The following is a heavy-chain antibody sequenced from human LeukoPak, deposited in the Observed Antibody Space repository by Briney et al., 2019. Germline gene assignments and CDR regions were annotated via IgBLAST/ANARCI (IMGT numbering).Heavy chain of an antibody. D-gene: IGHD3-10*01. CDR2: INHSGST. CDR1: GGSFSGYY. CDR3: ARTYYYGSGSPI. V-gene: IGHV4-34*01. J-gene: IGHJ4*02. Sequence: SETLSLTCAVYGGSFSGYYWSWIRQPPGKGLEWIGEINHSGSTNYNPSLKSRVTISVDTSKNQFSLKLSSVTAADTAVYYCARTYYYGSGSPIWGQGTLVTVSS.